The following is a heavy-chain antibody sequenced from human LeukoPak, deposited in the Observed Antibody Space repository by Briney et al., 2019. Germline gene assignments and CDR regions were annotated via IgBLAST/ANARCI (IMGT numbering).Heavy chain of an antibody. CDR1: GFTFSSYG. V-gene: IGHV3-30*03. J-gene: IGHJ4*02. CDR3: TRDRFGGGSSDY. Sequence: GGSLRLSCAASGFTFSSYGMHWVRQAPGKGLEWVAAISYDGSNKYYADSVKGRFTISRDNFKNTLYLQMNSLKTEDTAVYYCTRDRFGGGSSDYWGQGTPVSVSS. D-gene: IGHD4-23*01. CDR2: ISYDGSNK.